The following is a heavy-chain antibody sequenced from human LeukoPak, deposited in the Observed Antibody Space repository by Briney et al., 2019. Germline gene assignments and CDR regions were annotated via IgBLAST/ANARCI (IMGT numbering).Heavy chain of an antibody. Sequence: GGALLLSCAASGLPLRNYIMLGVRQAPPKGVQRVSYIRSSRTTILYEDSVKGRFPISRDNAKDTVYLQMDSLRAEDTAVYYCARAGTYYDILAGYLEPHDACDILGQGTMVTDSS. CDR1: GLPLRNYI. CDR3: ARAGTYYDILAGYLEPHDACDI. V-gene: IGHV3-48*04. J-gene: IGHJ3*02. D-gene: IGHD3-9*01. CDR2: IRSSRTTI.